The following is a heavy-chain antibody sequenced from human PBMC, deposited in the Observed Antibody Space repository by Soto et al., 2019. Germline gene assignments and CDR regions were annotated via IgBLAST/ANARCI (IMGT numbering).Heavy chain of an antibody. CDR2: MNPNSGNT. V-gene: IGHV1-8*01. J-gene: IGHJ6*03. D-gene: IGHD3-3*01. Sequence: EASVKVSCKASGYTFTSYDINWVRQATGQGLEWMGWMNPNSGNTGYAQKFQGRVTMTRNTSISTSYMELSSLRSEDTAVYYCARGGSVSGYDFWSGYYNPHYYYYMDVWGKGTTVTVSS. CDR3: ARGGSVSGYDFWSGYYNPHYYYYMDV. CDR1: GYTFTSYD.